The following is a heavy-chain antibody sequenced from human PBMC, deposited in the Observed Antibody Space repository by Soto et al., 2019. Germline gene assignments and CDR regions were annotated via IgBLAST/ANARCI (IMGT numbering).Heavy chain of an antibody. CDR3: ARGAGSGWDYYYYGMDV. D-gene: IGHD6-19*01. V-gene: IGHV4-34*01. Sequence: QVQLQQWGAGLLKPSETLSLTCGVYGGSFSGYYWSWIRQPPGKGLEWIGEINHSGSIKYNPSLKSRVTISVATSKNQFSLKLSSVTAAETAVYYCARGAGSGWDYYYYGMDVWGQGTTVTVSS. CDR1: GGSFSGYY. CDR2: INHSGSI. J-gene: IGHJ6*02.